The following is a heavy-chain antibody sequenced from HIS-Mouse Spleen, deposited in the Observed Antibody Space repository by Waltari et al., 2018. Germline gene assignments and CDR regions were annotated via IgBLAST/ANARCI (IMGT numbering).Heavy chain of an antibody. D-gene: IGHD6-13*01. Sequence: QVQLVQSGAAVKKPGASVKVSCKASGYTFTSYGISWVRQAPGQGLEWMGWISAYNGNTNYAQKLQGRVTMTTDTSTSTAYMELRSLRSDDTAVYYCARDHSSSWYYYYYGMDVWGQGTTVTVSS. CDR3: ARDHSSSWYYYYYGMDV. CDR2: ISAYNGNT. V-gene: IGHV1-18*01. CDR1: GYTFTSYG. J-gene: IGHJ6*02.